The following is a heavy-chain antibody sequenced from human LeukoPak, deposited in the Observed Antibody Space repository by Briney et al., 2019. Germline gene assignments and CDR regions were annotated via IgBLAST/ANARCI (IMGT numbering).Heavy chain of an antibody. D-gene: IGHD2-21*02. Sequence: PSETLSLTCTVSGGSISSYYWGWIRQPPGKGLEWIGSIYYSGSTYYNPSLKSRVTISVDTSKNQFSLKLSSVTAADTAVYYCARGDPLDYWGQGTLVTVSS. J-gene: IGHJ4*02. V-gene: IGHV4-39*01. CDR3: ARGDPLDY. CDR1: GGSISSYY. CDR2: IYYSGST.